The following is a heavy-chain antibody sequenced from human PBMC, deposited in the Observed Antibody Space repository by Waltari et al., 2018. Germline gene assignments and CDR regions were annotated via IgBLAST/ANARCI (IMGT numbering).Heavy chain of an antibody. Sequence: QVQLQESGPGLVKPSQTLSLTCTVSGGSISSGRYYWSWIRQPAGKGLEWIGYIYTSGSTNYNPSLKSRVTISVDTSKNPFSLKRSSVTAADTAVYYCARFSFLGYCSGGSCKRAYWGQGTLVTVSS. CDR1: GGSISSGRYY. CDR3: ARFSFLGYCSGGSCKRAY. J-gene: IGHJ4*02. D-gene: IGHD2-15*01. CDR2: IYTSGST. V-gene: IGHV4-61*09.